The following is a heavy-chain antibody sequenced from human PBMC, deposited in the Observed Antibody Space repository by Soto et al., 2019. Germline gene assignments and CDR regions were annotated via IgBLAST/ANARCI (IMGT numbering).Heavy chain of an antibody. D-gene: IGHD2-15*01. CDR2: ITPIFGTA. Sequence: SSVKVSCKASGGTFSSYAISWVRQAPGQGLEWMGGITPIFGTANYAQKFQGRVTITADESTSTAYMELSSLRSEDTAVYYCARSCSGGSCLGLYGMDVWGQGTTVTVSS. CDR1: GGTFSSYA. V-gene: IGHV1-69*13. CDR3: ARSCSGGSCLGLYGMDV. J-gene: IGHJ6*02.